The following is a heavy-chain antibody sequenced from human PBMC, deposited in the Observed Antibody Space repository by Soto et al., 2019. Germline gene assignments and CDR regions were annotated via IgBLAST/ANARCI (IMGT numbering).Heavy chain of an antibody. CDR3: ARGLAGAIPVAFDY. Sequence: QVQLVESGGGVVQPGRSLRLSCAASGFTFSSYGMHWVRQAPGKGLEWVAVIWYDGSNKYYADSVKGRFTISRDNSKNTLYLQMNSLRAEDTAVYYCARGLAGAIPVAFDYWGQGTLVTVSS. CDR1: GFTFSSYG. D-gene: IGHD1-26*01. J-gene: IGHJ4*02. V-gene: IGHV3-33*01. CDR2: IWYDGSNK.